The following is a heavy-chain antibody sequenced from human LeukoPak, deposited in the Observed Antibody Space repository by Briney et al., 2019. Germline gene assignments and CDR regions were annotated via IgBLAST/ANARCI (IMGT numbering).Heavy chain of an antibody. CDR3: AKAALRYCSGGSCYIDY. CDR1: GFTFSSYG. J-gene: IGHJ4*02. D-gene: IGHD2-15*01. V-gene: IGHV3-33*06. Sequence: PGRSLRLSCAASGFTFSSYGMLWVRQAPGKGLEWVAVIWYDGSNKYYADSVKGRFTISRDNSKNTLYLQMNSLRAEDTAVYYCAKAALRYCSGGSCYIDYWGQGTLVTVSS. CDR2: IWYDGSNK.